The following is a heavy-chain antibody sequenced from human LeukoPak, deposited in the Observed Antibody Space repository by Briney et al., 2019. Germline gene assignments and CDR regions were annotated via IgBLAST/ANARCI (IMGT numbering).Heavy chain of an antibody. CDR3: AREMYAGWYFAFDI. CDR2: ISNSGDYI. J-gene: IGHJ3*02. CDR1: GFTFSSFT. V-gene: IGHV3-21*01. Sequence: PGGPLRLSCTVSGFTFSSFTMNWVRQGPGKGLEWVASISNSGDYISYADSLKGRFTISRDNAKNSLFLQMSSLRAEDTAVYYCAREMYAGWYFAFDIWGQGTMVTVSS. D-gene: IGHD6-19*01.